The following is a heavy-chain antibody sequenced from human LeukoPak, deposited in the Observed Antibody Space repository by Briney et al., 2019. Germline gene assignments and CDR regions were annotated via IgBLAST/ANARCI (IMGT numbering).Heavy chain of an antibody. Sequence: AGTLTLTCTVSGVSIIGSYWTWIRQSPGKGLEWVGYVYNTVDVNYSLSFQSRVTISFDMFKNYFSLTLKSATAADTAIYYCVISRPYDTPGYNPAAYSASWGQGALVTVSS. V-gene: IGHV4-59*01. CDR3: VISRPYDTPGYNPAAYSAS. D-gene: IGHD3-3*01. CDR2: VYNTVDV. CDR1: GVSIIGSY. J-gene: IGHJ4*02.